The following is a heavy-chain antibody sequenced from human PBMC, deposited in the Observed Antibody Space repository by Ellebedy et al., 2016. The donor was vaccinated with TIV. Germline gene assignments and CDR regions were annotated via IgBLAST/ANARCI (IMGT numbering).Heavy chain of an antibody. Sequence: GGSLRLXXAASGFTFSSYGMHWVRQAPGKGLEWVAVISFDGSNKYYADSVKGRFTISRDNSKNTLYLQMNSLRAEDTAVYYCAKDPTDYNWNYDWGQGTLVTVSS. J-gene: IGHJ4*02. V-gene: IGHV3-30*18. CDR2: ISFDGSNK. D-gene: IGHD1-7*01. CDR3: AKDPTDYNWNYD. CDR1: GFTFSSYG.